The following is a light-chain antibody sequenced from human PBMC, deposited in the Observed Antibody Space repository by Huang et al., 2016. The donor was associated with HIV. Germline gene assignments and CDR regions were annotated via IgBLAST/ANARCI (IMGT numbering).Light chain of an antibody. CDR3: QGYNSAPFT. V-gene: IGKV1-27*01. Sequence: DIQMTQSPTSLSASVGDRVTITCRASQGIANYLAWYQQKPGKVPQLLLYASSTLQSGGPSRCSGSGSVTDFTLTISSLQPEDVATYYCQGYNSAPFTFGPGTKVDLK. CDR2: ASS. J-gene: IGKJ3*01. CDR1: QGIANY.